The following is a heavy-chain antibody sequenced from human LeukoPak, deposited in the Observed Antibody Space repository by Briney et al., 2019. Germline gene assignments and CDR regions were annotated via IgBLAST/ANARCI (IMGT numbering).Heavy chain of an antibody. CDR1: GFTFSSYA. Sequence: GGSLRLSCAASGFTFSSYAMHWVRQAPGKGLEWVAVISYDGSNKYYADSVKGRFTISRDNSKNTLYLQMSSLRAEDTAVYYCASAYGGYSDYWGQGTLVTVSS. J-gene: IGHJ4*02. CDR2: ISYDGSNK. CDR3: ASAYGGYSDY. V-gene: IGHV3-30-3*01. D-gene: IGHD5-12*01.